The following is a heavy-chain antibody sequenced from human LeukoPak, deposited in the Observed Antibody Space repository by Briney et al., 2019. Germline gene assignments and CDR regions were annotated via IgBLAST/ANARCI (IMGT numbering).Heavy chain of an antibody. J-gene: IGHJ5*02. CDR2: INPNSGGT. CDR1: GYTFTGYY. D-gene: IGHD2-15*01. V-gene: IGHV1-2*02. CDR3: ARGDCSVSGCHGGNWFDP. Sequence: ASLKVSCKASGYTFTGYYIHWVRQAPGQGLEWMGWINPNSGGTIYAQSFQGRVTMTRDTSSSTAHMELSRLRSDDTAVYYCARGDCSVSGCHGGNWFDPWGQGTLVTVSS.